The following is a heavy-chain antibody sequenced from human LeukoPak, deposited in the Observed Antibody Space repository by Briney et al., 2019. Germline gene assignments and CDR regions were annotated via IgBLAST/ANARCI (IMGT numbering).Heavy chain of an antibody. CDR2: INSDGSST. V-gene: IGHV3-74*01. D-gene: IGHD5-18*01. CDR1: GFTFSSYW. Sequence: GSLRLSCAASGFTFSSYWMHWVRQAPGKGLVWVSRINSDGSSTNYADSVKGRFTISRDNAKNSLYLQMNSLRAEDTAVYYCAREGSYGYELDYWGQGTLVTVSS. J-gene: IGHJ4*02. CDR3: AREGSYGYELDY.